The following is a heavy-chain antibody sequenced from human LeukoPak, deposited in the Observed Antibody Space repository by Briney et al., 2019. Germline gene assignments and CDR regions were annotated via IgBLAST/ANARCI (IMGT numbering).Heavy chain of an antibody. CDR1: GGTFSSYA. J-gene: IGHJ4*02. Sequence: SVKVSCKASGGTFSSYAIGWVRQAPGQGLEWMGGITPIFGTANYAQKFQGRVTITTDESTSTAYMELSSLRSEDTAVYYCARDSRLSGSYYVYWGQGTLVTVSS. V-gene: IGHV1-69*05. CDR2: ITPIFGTA. D-gene: IGHD1-26*01. CDR3: ARDSRLSGSYYVY.